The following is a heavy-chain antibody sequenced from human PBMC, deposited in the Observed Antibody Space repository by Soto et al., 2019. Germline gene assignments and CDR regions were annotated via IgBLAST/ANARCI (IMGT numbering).Heavy chain of an antibody. CDR1: GFTFSKAW. J-gene: IGHJ6*02. V-gene: IGHV3-15*01. Sequence: DVQLVESGGGLVNPGGSLRLSCRTSGFTFSKAWMRWVRQAPGKGLEWVGRIRSNADGGTVEYAAPVKGRFIISRDDSTNPLYLPINSLDTEDTGVYYCTGAGVRGVVMSGMDVWGQGTAVTVSS. D-gene: IGHD3-10*01. CDR2: IRSNADGGTV. CDR3: TGAGVRGVVMSGMDV.